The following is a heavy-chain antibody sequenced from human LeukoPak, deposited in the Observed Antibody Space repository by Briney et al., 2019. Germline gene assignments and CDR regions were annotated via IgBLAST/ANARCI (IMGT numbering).Heavy chain of an antibody. CDR1: GFTFDDYG. J-gene: IGHJ4*02. Sequence: GGSLRLSYAASGFTFDDYGMSWVRQAPGKGLEWVSGINWNGGSTGYADSVKGRFTISRDNAKNSLYLQVNSLRAEDTALYYCARDIRLSGSYLFDYWGQGTLVTVSS. V-gene: IGHV3-20*03. D-gene: IGHD1-26*01. CDR2: INWNGGST. CDR3: ARDIRLSGSYLFDY.